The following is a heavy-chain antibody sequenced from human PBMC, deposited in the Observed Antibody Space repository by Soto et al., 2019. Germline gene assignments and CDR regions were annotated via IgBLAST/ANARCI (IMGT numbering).Heavy chain of an antibody. D-gene: IGHD2-15*01. V-gene: IGHV3-21*01. CDR1: GFTFSSYS. CDR2: ISSSSSYI. Sequence: SLRLSCAASGFTFSSYSMNWVRQAPGKGLEWVSSISSSSSYIYYADSVKGRFTISRDNAKNPLYLQMNSLRAEDTAVYYCARVAYCSGGSCYGHAFDIWGQGTMVTVSS. J-gene: IGHJ3*02. CDR3: ARVAYCSGGSCYGHAFDI.